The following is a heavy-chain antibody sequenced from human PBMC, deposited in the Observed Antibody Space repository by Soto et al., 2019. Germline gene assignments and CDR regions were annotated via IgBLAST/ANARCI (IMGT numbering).Heavy chain of an antibody. CDR1: GYTLTSCC. CDR3: ARDSGYSGYDPGFDY. CDR2: ISAYNGNT. V-gene: IGHV1-18*01. D-gene: IGHD5-12*01. Sequence: GASVKVSCNASGYTLTSCCISWVRQAPGQGLEWMGWISAYNGNTNYAQKLQGRVTMTTDTSTSTAYMELRSLRSDDTAVYYCARDSGYSGYDPGFDYWVQGNLVTVS. J-gene: IGHJ4*02.